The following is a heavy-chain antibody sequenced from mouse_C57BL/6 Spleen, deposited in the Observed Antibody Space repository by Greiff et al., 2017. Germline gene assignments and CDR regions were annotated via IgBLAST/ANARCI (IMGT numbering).Heavy chain of an antibody. CDR3: ARYGYDVGCYAMDY. J-gene: IGHJ4*01. D-gene: IGHD2-2*01. V-gene: IGHV1-18*01. CDR1: GYTFTDYN. Sequence: VQLQQSGPELVKPGASVKIPCKASGYTFTDYNMDWVKQSHGKSLEWIGDINPNNGGTIYNQKFKGKATLTVDKSSSTAYMELRSLTSDDTAVYYYARYGYDVGCYAMDYWGQGTSVTVSS. CDR2: INPNNGGT.